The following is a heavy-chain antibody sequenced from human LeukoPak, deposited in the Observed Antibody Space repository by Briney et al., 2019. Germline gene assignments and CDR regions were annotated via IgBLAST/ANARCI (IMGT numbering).Heavy chain of an antibody. V-gene: IGHV5-51*01. CDR3: ARQYSSSWSHFDY. Sequence: GESLKISCKGSGYSFTSYWIGWVRQMPGKGLEWMGIIYPGYSDTRYSPSFQGQVTISADKSISTAYLQWSSLKASDTAMYYCARQYSSSWSHFDYWGQGTLVTVSS. CDR1: GYSFTSYW. CDR2: IYPGYSDT. D-gene: IGHD6-13*01. J-gene: IGHJ4*02.